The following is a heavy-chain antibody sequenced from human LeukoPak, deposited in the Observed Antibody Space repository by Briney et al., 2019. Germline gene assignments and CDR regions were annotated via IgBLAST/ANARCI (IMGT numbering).Heavy chain of an antibody. CDR3: ARGGRSYYDFWSGYHIWFDP. J-gene: IGHJ5*02. CDR1: GGTFSSYA. CDR2: IMPIFGTA. Sequence: ASVKVSCKASGGTFSSYAISWVRQAPGQGLEWMGGIMPIFGTANYAQKFQGRVTITADKSTSTAYMELSSLRSEDTAVYYCARGGRSYYDFWSGYHIWFDPWGQGTLVTVSS. D-gene: IGHD3-3*01. V-gene: IGHV1-69*06.